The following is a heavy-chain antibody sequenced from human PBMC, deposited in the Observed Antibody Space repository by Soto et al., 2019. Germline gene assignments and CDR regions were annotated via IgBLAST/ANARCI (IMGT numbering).Heavy chain of an antibody. J-gene: IGHJ3*02. CDR3: ARDESATDAFDI. CDR1: GGSISSGGYY. Sequence: QVQLQESGPGLVKPSQTLSLTCTVSGGSISSGGYYWSWIRQNPGQGLEWIGYIYYSGTTNYNQYLNSRLTISVDTSKNQSSLKLNSMTAADTAVYYCARDESATDAFDIWGQGTMVTVSS. V-gene: IGHV4-31*03. CDR2: IYYSGTT. D-gene: IGHD5-12*01.